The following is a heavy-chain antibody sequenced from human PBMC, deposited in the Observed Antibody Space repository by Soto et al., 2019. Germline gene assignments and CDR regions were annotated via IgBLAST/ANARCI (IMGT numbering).Heavy chain of an antibody. CDR3: AKTRAAGHCYYYYMDV. CDR2: ISGSGGST. J-gene: IGHJ6*03. V-gene: IGHV3-23*01. D-gene: IGHD6-13*01. Sequence: EVQLLESGGGLVQPGGSLRLSCAASGFTFSSYAMSWVRQAPGKGLEWVSAISGSGGSTYYADSVKGRFTISRDNSKNTLYLQMNSLRAEDTAVYYCAKTRAAGHCYYYYMDVWGKGTTVTVSS. CDR1: GFTFSSYA.